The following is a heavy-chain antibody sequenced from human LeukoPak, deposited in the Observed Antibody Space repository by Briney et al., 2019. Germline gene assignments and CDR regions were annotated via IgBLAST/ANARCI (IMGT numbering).Heavy chain of an antibody. CDR2: IIPIFGTA. CDR3: ASATYYYGFRRDNNWFDP. V-gene: IGHV1-69*06. J-gene: IGHJ5*02. D-gene: IGHD3-10*01. CDR1: GGTFSSYA. Sequence: GASVKVSCKASGGTFSSYAISWVRQAPGQGLEWMGGIIPIFGTASYAQKFQGRVTITADKSTSTAYMELSSLRSEDTAVYYCASATYYYGFRRDNNWFDPWGQGTLVTVSS.